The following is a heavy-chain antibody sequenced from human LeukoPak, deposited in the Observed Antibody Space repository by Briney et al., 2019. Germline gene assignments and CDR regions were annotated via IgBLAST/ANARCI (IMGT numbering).Heavy chain of an antibody. CDR3: ARYTSMIAFHARGFDI. V-gene: IGHV4-59*01. CDR1: RGSISKYF. CDR2: IHYSGST. J-gene: IGHJ3*02. D-gene: IGHD5-18*01. Sequence: PSETLSLTCTVSRGSISKYFWNWIRQPPGKGLEWIGYIHYSGSTNYNSSLKSRVTISVDTSKNQFSLKLSSVTAADTAVYYCARYTSMIAFHARGFDIWGQGTLVTVSS.